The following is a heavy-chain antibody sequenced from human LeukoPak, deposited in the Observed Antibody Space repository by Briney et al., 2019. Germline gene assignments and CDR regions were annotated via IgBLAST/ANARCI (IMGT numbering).Heavy chain of an antibody. V-gene: IGHV3-23*01. Sequence: RGSLRLSCAASGFTFSNYAMSWVRQAPGKGLEWVSAISGNGDITYYTDSVKGRFTISRDNSKNTLYLQMNSLRAEDTAIYYCAKVTGGDMITYGGLDHWGQGTLVSVSS. CDR1: GFTFSNYA. D-gene: IGHD3-16*01. CDR3: AKVTGGDMITYGGLDH. CDR2: ISGNGDIT. J-gene: IGHJ4*02.